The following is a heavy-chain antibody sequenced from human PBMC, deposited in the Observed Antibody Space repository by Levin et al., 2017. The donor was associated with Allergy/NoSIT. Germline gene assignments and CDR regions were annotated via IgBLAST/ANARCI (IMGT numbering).Heavy chain of an antibody. CDR2: IHYTGYT. D-gene: IGHD2-2*01. CDR1: GGSISSYY. CDR3: ARSAHVTVIPAAIFAFDP. J-gene: IGHJ5*02. Sequence: SQTLSLPCTVSGGSISSYYWSWLRQSPGKRPEWIGYIHYTGYTNYSPSLKSRVTISLDTSKNQFSLKLTSVTAADTAVYSCARSAHVTVIPAAIFAFDPWGQGILVTVSS. V-gene: IGHV4-59*08.